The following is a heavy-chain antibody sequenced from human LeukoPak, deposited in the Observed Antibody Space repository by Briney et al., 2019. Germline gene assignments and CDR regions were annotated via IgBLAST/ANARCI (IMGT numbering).Heavy chain of an antibody. CDR1: GFTFSSYW. CDR3: VRGNDYGGPHY. CDR2: IDRDGSRI. J-gene: IGHJ4*02. Sequence: GGSLRLSCAVSGFTFSSYWMHWVRQAPGKGLVWVLRIDRDGSRINYADSVKGRFTISRDNGKNTLFLQMNSLRAEDAVVYYCVRGNDYGGPHYWGQGTLVTVSS. V-gene: IGHV3-74*01. D-gene: IGHD4-23*01.